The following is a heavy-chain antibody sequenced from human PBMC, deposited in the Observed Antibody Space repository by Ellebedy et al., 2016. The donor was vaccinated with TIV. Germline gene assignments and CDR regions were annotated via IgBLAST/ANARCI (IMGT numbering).Heavy chain of an antibody. CDR3: AKDVRYTTGWGGALDI. CDR1: ESTFSSYG. CDR2: ISTTDGT. V-gene: IGHV3-23*01. D-gene: IGHD2-8*02. J-gene: IGHJ3*02. Sequence: GESLKISCEASESTFSSYGMSWVRQAPGKGLEWVSSISTTDGTHYADSVKGRFTISRDNSRNTLYLQMNSLRGEDTAVYFCAKDVRYTTGWGGALDIWGQGAMVTVSS.